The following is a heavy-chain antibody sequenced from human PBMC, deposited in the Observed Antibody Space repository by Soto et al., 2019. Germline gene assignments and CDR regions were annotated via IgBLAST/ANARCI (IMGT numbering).Heavy chain of an antibody. CDR2: ISYDGSNK. J-gene: IGHJ5*02. V-gene: IGHV3-30*18. Sequence: QVQLVESGGGVVQPGRSLRLSCAASGFTISSYGMHWVRQAPGKGLEWVAVISYDGSNKYYADSVKGRFTISRDNSKNTLYLQMNSLRAEDTAVYYCAKDNWFDPWGQGTLVTVSS. CDR3: AKDNWFDP. CDR1: GFTISSYG.